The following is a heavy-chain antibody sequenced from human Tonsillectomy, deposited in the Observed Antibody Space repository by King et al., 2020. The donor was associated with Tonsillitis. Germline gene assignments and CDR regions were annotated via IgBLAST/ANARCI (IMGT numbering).Heavy chain of an antibody. V-gene: IGHV4-59*01. Sequence: VQLQESGPGLVKPSETLSLTCTVSGGSISSYYWSWVRQPPGKGLEWIGYIYYSGSTNYNTSLTSRVTISVDTSKNQFSLKLSSVTAADTAVYYCAREVAGFDYYYMDVWGKGTTVTVSS. CDR2: IYYSGST. CDR3: AREVAGFDYYYMDV. CDR1: GGSISSYY. D-gene: IGHD5-12*01. J-gene: IGHJ6*03.